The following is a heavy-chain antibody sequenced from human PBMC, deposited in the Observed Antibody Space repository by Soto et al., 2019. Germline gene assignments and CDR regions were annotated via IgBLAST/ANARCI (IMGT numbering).Heavy chain of an antibody. CDR2: MGEDASEK. Sequence: GGSLRLSCAASGFTLSDYWMNWVRQAPGKRPEWVANMGEDASEKYYVASVDGRFTLSRDDAKNSLYLQMNSLRAEDTAVYYCARYNWYFDLWGRGTLVTVSS. J-gene: IGHJ2*01. CDR3: ARYNWYFDL. V-gene: IGHV3-7*05. CDR1: GFTLSDYW.